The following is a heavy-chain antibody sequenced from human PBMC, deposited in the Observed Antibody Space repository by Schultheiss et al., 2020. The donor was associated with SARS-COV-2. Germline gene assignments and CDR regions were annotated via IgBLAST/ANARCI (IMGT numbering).Heavy chain of an antibody. Sequence: GGSLRLSCAASGFTFSSYEMNWVRQAPGKGLEWVANIKQDGSEKYYVDSVKGRFTISRDNAKNSLYLQMNSLRAEDTAVYYCARDVGRSSDFDYWGQGTLVTVSS. CDR1: GFTFSSYE. V-gene: IGHV3-7*01. CDR3: ARDVGRSSDFDY. D-gene: IGHD6-13*01. CDR2: IKQDGSEK. J-gene: IGHJ4*02.